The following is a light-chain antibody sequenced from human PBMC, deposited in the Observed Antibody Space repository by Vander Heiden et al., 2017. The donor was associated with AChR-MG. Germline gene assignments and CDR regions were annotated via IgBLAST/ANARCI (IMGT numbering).Light chain of an antibody. CDR1: QGINSY. CDR3: QQYASYPSVT. V-gene: IGKV1-8*01. CDR2: GAS. Sequence: AIRMTQSPSSLSASTGDRVTITCRASQGINSYLAWFQQKPGKAPKILIYGASTLQSGVPSRFSGSGSGTDFTLTISNLQSEDFATYYCQQYASYPSVTFGHGTKVEVK. J-gene: IGKJ3*01.